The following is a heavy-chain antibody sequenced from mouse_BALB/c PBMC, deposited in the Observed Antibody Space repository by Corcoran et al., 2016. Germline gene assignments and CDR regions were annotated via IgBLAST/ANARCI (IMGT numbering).Heavy chain of an antibody. CDR3: ARWGITTCDY. D-gene: IGHD1-1*01. CDR2: INPRSGGT. V-gene: IGHV1-18*01. J-gene: IGHJ2*01. CDR1: GYTFTDYN. Sequence: EVLLQQSGPELVKPGASVKIPCKASGYTFTDYNMDWVKQSHGKSLEWIGDINPRSGGTIYNQTFKGKATVNVDKSSSTAYMELRSLTSEDTAVYYCARWGITTCDYGVQGTTVTVSS.